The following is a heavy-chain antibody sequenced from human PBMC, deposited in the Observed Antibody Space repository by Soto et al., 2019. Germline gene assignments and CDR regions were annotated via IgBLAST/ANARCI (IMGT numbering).Heavy chain of an antibody. CDR2: VFHNGDT. Sequence: SETLSLTCAVSGDSISRSVWWTWVRQPPGKGLEWIGEVFHNGDTNYNPSLKGRVTMSVDKSTNDFSLKVTSVTAADTAIYYCARKAWVRFDYWGQGALVTVSS. V-gene: IGHV4-4*02. D-gene: IGHD7-27*01. J-gene: IGHJ4*02. CDR1: GDSISRSVW. CDR3: ARKAWVRFDY.